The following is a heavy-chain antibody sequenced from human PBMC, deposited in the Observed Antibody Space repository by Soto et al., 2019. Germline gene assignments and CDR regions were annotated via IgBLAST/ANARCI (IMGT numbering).Heavy chain of an antibody. V-gene: IGHV3-30*18. Sequence: AGGSLRLSCAASGFTFSSYGMHWVRQAPGKGLEWVAVISYDGSNKYYADSVKGRFNISRDNSKNTLYLQMNSLRAEDTAVYYCAKDFRSGDYFNYGMDVWGQGTTVTVSS. D-gene: IGHD1-26*01. CDR1: GFTFSSYG. CDR2: ISYDGSNK. J-gene: IGHJ6*02. CDR3: AKDFRSGDYFNYGMDV.